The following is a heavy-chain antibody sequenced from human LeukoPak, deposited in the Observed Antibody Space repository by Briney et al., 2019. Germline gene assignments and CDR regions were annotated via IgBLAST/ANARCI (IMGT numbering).Heavy chain of an antibody. Sequence: SETLSLTCAVYGGSFSGYYWSWIRQPPGKRLEWIGEINHSGSTNYNPSLKSRVTISVDTSKNQFSLKLSSVTAADTAVYYCARGPSGYDYDYWGQGTLVTVSS. J-gene: IGHJ4*02. CDR2: INHSGST. D-gene: IGHD5-12*01. V-gene: IGHV4-34*01. CDR1: GGSFSGYY. CDR3: ARGPSGYDYDY.